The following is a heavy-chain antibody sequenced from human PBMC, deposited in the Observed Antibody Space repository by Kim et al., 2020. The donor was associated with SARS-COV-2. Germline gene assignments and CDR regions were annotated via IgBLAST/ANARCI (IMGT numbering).Heavy chain of an antibody. CDR1: GFTFDDYA. Sequence: GGSLRLSCAASGFTFDDYAMHWVRQAPGKGLEWVSGISWNSGSIGYADSVKGRFTISRDNAKNSLYLQMNSLRAEDTALYYCAKDIGGYDMYFDLWGRGTLVTVSS. D-gene: IGHD5-12*01. J-gene: IGHJ2*01. CDR2: ISWNSGSI. CDR3: AKDIGGYDMYFDL. V-gene: IGHV3-9*01.